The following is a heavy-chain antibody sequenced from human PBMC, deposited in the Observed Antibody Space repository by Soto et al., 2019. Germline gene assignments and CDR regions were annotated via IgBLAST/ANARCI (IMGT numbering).Heavy chain of an antibody. CDR3: TTGSVEGI. J-gene: IGHJ6*02. CDR2: IKTSAGGGTT. Sequence: EVQLVESAGGLVKPGGSPSLSGVAPGFSFNEAWRTWVRQAPGQGLEWVGRIKTSAGGGTTNYAAPVQGRFTISRDDSKNTLYLHMNSLRTEDTAIYYCTTGSVEGIWGQGTTVIVSS. V-gene: IGHV3-15*06. D-gene: IGHD2-15*01. CDR1: GFSFNEAW.